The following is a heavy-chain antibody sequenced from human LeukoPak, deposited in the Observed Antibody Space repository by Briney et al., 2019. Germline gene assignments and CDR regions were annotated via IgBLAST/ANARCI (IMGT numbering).Heavy chain of an antibody. J-gene: IGHJ3*02. Sequence: PGGSLRLSCAASGFTFSSYSMNWVRQAPGKGLEWVSSISSSSGYIYYADSVKGRFTISRDNAKNSLYLQMNSLRAEDTAVYYCARAEYYYDSSGCGAFDIWGQGTMVTVSS. CDR3: ARAEYYYDSSGCGAFDI. CDR2: ISSSSGYI. V-gene: IGHV3-21*01. CDR1: GFTFSSYS. D-gene: IGHD3-22*01.